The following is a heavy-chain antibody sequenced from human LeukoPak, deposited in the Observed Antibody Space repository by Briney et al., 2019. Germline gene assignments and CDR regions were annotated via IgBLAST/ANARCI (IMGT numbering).Heavy chain of an antibody. CDR1: EFTFRNYW. CDR2: IDNDGSDT. CDR3: ARGGYSHGFDI. V-gene: IGHV3-74*01. J-gene: IGHJ3*02. Sequence: PGGSLRLSCAASEFTFRNYWIHWVRQAPGKGLVWVSRIDNDGSDTIYADSVKGRFAISRDNAKNTVYLQMNSLRAEDTAIYYCARGGYSHGFDIWGQGAMVTVSS. D-gene: IGHD2-15*01.